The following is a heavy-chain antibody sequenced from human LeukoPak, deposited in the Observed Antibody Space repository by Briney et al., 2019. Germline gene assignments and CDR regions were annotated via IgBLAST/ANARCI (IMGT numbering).Heavy chain of an antibody. V-gene: IGHV6-1*01. CDR3: ARDRNFGGPYNSIDY. Sequence: SQTLSLTCLISGGSVFRNRIAWNCTRSSPSRGLEWLGRTYYRSKLYNVVSVKSRITINPDTSKNQVSLRLNSVTPEDTAVYYCARDRNFGGPYNSIDYWGQGTLVTVSS. CDR1: GGSVFRNRIA. D-gene: IGHD2/OR15-2a*01. CDR2: TYYRSKLYN. J-gene: IGHJ4*02.